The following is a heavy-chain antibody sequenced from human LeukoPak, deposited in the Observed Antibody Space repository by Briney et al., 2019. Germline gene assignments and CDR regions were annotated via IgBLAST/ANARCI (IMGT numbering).Heavy chain of an antibody. Sequence: GGSLRLSCAASEFTFDDYTMHWVRQAPGKGLEWVSLISWDGGSTYYADSVKGRFTISRDNSKNSLYLQMNSLRTEDTALYYCAHLYGYTDFDYWGQGTLVTASS. V-gene: IGHV3-43*01. CDR1: EFTFDDYT. CDR2: ISWDGGST. CDR3: AHLYGYTDFDY. J-gene: IGHJ4*02. D-gene: IGHD5-18*01.